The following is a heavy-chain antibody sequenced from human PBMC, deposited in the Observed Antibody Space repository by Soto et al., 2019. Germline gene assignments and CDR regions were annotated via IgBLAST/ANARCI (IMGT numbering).Heavy chain of an antibody. V-gene: IGHV4-61*01. CDR2: IYYTGST. CDR3: ARGHSTWYRRFDP. Sequence: PSETLSLTCTVSGGSVRSGSHYWNWIRQPPGKGLEWIGYIYYTGSTNYNPSLKSRVTISVDTAKNQFSLEVNSVTAADTAMYYCARGHSTWYRRFDPWGQGTLVTVCS. D-gene: IGHD6-13*01. J-gene: IGHJ5*02. CDR1: GGSVRSGSHY.